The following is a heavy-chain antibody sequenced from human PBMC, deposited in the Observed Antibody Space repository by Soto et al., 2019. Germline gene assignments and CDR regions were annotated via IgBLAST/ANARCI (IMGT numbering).Heavy chain of an antibody. J-gene: IGHJ6*02. V-gene: IGHV1-18*01. Sequence: ASVKVSCKASGYTFTSYAIHWVRHAPGQGLEWMGWINGYTGNTNYAQKFQGRVTMTTDTSTNTAYLDLWTLISDDTAVYYCARSWVTGKGGIDVWGQGTTVTVSS. CDR3: ARSWVTGKGGIDV. CDR1: GYTFTSYA. D-gene: IGHD3-16*01. CDR2: INGYTGNT.